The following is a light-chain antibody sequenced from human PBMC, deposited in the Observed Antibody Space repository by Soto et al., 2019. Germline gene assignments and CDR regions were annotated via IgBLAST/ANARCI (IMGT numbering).Light chain of an antibody. CDR2: GAS. V-gene: IGKV3-15*01. Sequence: DIVMTQYPTTLSVFTGERATLSCRASQSVGNNLAWYQQKPGQAPRLLIHGASIRATGVPARFSGSGSGTEFTLTISSLQSEDFAVYYCQQYNDRPPLTSAGGTKVDI. CDR1: QSVGNN. J-gene: IGKJ4*01. CDR3: QQYNDRPPLT.